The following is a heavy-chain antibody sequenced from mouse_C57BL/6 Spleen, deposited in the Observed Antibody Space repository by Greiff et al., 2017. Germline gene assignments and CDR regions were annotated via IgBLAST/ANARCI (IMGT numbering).Heavy chain of an antibody. J-gene: IGHJ1*03. CDR1: GYTFTSYW. CDR2: IAPSDSET. CDR3: ARPIGGYFDV. V-gene: IGHV1-52*01. Sequence: VQLQQPGADLVRPGSSVKLSCKASGYTFTSYWMHWVKQRPIQGLEWIGNIAPSDSETHYNQPFTDKATLTVDKSSSTAYMQLSSLTSEDSAVYYCARPIGGYFDVWGTGTTVTVSS. D-gene: IGHD2-14*01.